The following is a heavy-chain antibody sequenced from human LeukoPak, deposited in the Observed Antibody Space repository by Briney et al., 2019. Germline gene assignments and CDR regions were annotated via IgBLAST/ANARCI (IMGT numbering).Heavy chain of an antibody. CDR1: GGTFSSYA. CDR2: IIPIFGTA. Sequence: GASVKVSCEASGGTFSSYAISWVRQAPGQGLEWMGGIIPIFGTANYAQKFQGRVTITTDESTSTAYMELSSLRSEDTAVYYCARALTDYYDSSGYSSFGYWGQGTLVTVSS. CDR3: ARALTDYYDSSGYSSFGY. V-gene: IGHV1-69*05. D-gene: IGHD3-22*01. J-gene: IGHJ4*02.